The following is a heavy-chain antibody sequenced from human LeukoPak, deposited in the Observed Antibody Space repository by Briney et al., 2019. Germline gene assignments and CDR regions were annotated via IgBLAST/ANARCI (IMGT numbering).Heavy chain of an antibody. CDR2: ISSRGSTI. D-gene: IGHD5-12*01. J-gene: IGHJ4*02. CDR1: GFTFSGYE. CDR3: ARGVYSGYGEDY. V-gene: IGHV3-48*03. Sequence: GGSLRLSCAASGFTFSGYEMNWVRQAPGKGLEWVSYISSRGSTIYYADSVKGRFTISRDNAKNSLYLQMNSLRAEDTAVYYCARGVYSGYGEDYWGKGTLVTVSS.